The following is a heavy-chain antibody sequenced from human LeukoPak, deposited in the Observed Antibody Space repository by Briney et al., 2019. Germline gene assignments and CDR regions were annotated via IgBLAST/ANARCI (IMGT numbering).Heavy chain of an antibody. CDR3: ARHPQDLYSSSWYFDY. CDR2: IYYRGST. CDR1: GGSISSYY. V-gene: IGHV4-59*08. J-gene: IGHJ4*02. D-gene: IGHD6-13*01. Sequence: SETLSLTCTVSGGSISSYYWSWIRQPPGKGLEWIGYIYYRGSTNYNPSLKSRVTISVDTSKNQFSLKLSSVTAADTAVNYCARHPQDLYSSSWYFDYWGQGTLVTVSS.